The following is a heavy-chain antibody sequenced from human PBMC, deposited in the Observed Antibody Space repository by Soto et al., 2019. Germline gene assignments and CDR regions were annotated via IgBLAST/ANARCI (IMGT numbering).Heavy chain of an antibody. J-gene: IGHJ6*03. Sequence: LLEAGGGLVHPGGSLRLSCSASRSSFRSYAINGVRQLPGQGLEWVSSTSGSGGRSDSGESVRGRFPVSRDNKESMVYLQRNNLRVEYTADYYCTTSPSGTWPGGYYHCMAVWCKGTTVIVSS. CDR3: TTSPSGTWPGGYYHCMAV. CDR2: TSGSGGRS. D-gene: IGHD6-19*01. CDR1: RSSFRSYA. V-gene: IGHV3-23*01.